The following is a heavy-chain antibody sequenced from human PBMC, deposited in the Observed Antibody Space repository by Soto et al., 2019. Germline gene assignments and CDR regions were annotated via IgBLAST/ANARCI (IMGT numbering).Heavy chain of an antibody. D-gene: IGHD2-15*01. CDR3: TRSCCSGGTCYYPPLDF. CDR1: GFTFSDHY. V-gene: IGHV3-72*01. Sequence: GGSLRLSCAVSGFTFSDHYMDWVRQAPGKGLEWVGRTRSKGRGYTTEYASSVKGRFTVSRDDSKNLLYLQMNSLKTEDTAVYYCTRSCCSGGTCYYPPLDFWGRGILVTSPQ. CDR2: TRSKGRGYTT. J-gene: IGHJ4*02.